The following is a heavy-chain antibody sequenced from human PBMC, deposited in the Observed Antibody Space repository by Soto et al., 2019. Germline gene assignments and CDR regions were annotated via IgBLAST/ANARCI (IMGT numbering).Heavy chain of an antibody. CDR2: ISYDGSNK. V-gene: IGHV3-30*18. CDR1: GFTFSSYG. CDR3: AKGRVREYSSSPLGY. J-gene: IGHJ4*02. D-gene: IGHD6-6*01. Sequence: QVQLVESGGGVVQPGRSLRLSCAASGFTFSSYGMHLVRQAPGKGLEWVAVISYDGSNKYYADYVKGRFTISRDNSKNTLYLQMNSLRAEDTAVYYCAKGRVREYSSSPLGYWGQGTLVTVSS.